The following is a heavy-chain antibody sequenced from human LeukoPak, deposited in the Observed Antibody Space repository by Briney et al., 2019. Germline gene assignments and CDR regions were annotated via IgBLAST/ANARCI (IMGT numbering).Heavy chain of an antibody. CDR1: GGSINSY. CDR2: ISGGGTI. V-gene: IGHV4-4*07. Sequence: SETLSLTCTVSGGSINSYWSWIRQPAGKGLEWIGRISGGGTITYNPALQSRLSISIDTSKNQFPLKLMSVTAADTAVYYCARDSGTTGEVKFDPWGQGTLVTVSS. J-gene: IGHJ5*02. CDR3: ARDSGTTGEVKFDP. D-gene: IGHD3-10*01.